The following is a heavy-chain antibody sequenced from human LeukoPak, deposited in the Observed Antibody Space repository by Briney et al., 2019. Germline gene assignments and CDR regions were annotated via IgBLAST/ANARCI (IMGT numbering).Heavy chain of an antibody. D-gene: IGHD3-3*01. CDR2: ISSSSSYI. CDR3: ARESEYYDFWSGTEDYYYMDV. CDR1: GFTFSSYS. Sequence: GGSLRLSCAASGFTFSSYSMNWVRQAPGKGLEWVSSISSSSSYIYYADSVKGRFTISRDNAKNSLYLQMNSLRAEDTAVYYCARESEYYDFWSGTEDYYYMDVWGKGTTVTVSS. J-gene: IGHJ6*03. V-gene: IGHV3-21*01.